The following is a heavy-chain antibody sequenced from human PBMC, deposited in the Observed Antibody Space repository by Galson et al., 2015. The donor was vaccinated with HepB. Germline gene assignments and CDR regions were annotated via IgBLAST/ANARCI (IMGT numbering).Heavy chain of an antibody. J-gene: IGHJ6*02. V-gene: IGHV1-69*13. Sequence: SVKVSCKASGGTFSSYAISWVRQAPGQGLEWMGGIIPIFGTANYAQKFQGRVTITADESTSTAYMELSSLRSEDTAVYYCARSQRIVVVPAAISVMDVWGQGTTVTVSS. D-gene: IGHD2-2*01. CDR1: GGTFSSYA. CDR3: ARSQRIVVVPAAISVMDV. CDR2: IIPIFGTA.